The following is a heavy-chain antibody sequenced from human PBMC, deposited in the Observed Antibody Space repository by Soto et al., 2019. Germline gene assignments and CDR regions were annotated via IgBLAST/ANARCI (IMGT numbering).Heavy chain of an antibody. D-gene: IGHD2-8*02. CDR1: GGAFSCYY. Sequence: SETLCLTCPLFGGAFSCYYWTWLRQPPGTGLEWIGEINHSGSTNYNPSLKSRVTISVDTSKNQFSLKLTSVTAADTAVYYCARDKITGLFEYWGQGTLVTVSS. CDR2: INHSGST. V-gene: IGHV4-34*01. CDR3: ARDKITGLFEY. J-gene: IGHJ4*02.